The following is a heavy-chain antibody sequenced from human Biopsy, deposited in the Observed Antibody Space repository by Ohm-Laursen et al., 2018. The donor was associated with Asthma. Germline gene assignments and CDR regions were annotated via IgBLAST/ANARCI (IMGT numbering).Heavy chain of an antibody. D-gene: IGHD3-9*01. CDR1: GYNFISFA. V-gene: IGHV1-3*04. CDR2: VNTGNGDT. J-gene: IGHJ3*01. Sequence: SVKVSCKASGYNFISFAIHWVRQAPGQRLEWMGWVNTGNGDTKYSQKFQGRVTITRDTSASIAYMELRSLRSEDTATYYCARTYYDFLTGQVKDVFGVWGQGTVVTVSS. CDR3: ARTYYDFLTGQVKDVFGV.